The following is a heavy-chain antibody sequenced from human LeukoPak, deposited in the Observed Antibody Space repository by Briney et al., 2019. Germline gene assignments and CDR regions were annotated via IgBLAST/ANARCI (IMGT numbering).Heavy chain of an antibody. J-gene: IGHJ6*03. CDR1: GFTFNTYG. Sequence: PGGSLRLSCAASGFTFNTYGMHWVRQAPGKGLEWVAFIRYDGSNKYYADSVKGRFTISRDNSKNTLYLQMNSLRAEDTAVYYCAKASRPLWLETRGYYYYYMDVWGKGTTVTISS. V-gene: IGHV3-30*02. D-gene: IGHD3-10*01. CDR3: AKASRPLWLETRGYYYYYMDV. CDR2: IRYDGSNK.